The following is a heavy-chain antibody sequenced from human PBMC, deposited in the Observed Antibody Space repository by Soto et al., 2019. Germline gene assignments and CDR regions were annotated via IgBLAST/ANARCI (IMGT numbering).Heavy chain of an antibody. Sequence: QVQLVQSGAEVKKPGASVKVSCKASGYTFTSYYIHWVRQAPGQGLEWMGEISPNSGGTKYAQKFQGRVTMTRDTSISTVYMELSNLSPDDTAVYYCGRGRSGELVVFYWGQGTLVTVYS. CDR3: GRGRSGELVVFY. D-gene: IGHD1-7*01. J-gene: IGHJ4*02. CDR2: ISPNSGGT. CDR1: GYTFTSYY. V-gene: IGHV1-2*02.